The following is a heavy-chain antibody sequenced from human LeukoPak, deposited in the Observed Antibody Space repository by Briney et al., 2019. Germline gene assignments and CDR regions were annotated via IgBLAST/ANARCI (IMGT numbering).Heavy chain of an antibody. CDR1: GFIFNSYA. Sequence: PGGSLRLSCAASGFIFNSYAMNWVRQAPGKGLEWASYISSGSATIYYADSVKGRFTISRDSAKNSLYLQLNSLRDEDTAVYYCAKSAYYFDYWGQGTLVTVSS. V-gene: IGHV3-48*02. J-gene: IGHJ4*02. CDR3: AKSAYYFDY. CDR2: ISSGSATI.